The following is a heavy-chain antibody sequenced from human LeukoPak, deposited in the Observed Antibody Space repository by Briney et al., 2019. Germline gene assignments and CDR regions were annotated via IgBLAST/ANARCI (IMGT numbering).Heavy chain of an antibody. Sequence: SETLSLTCTVSGGSISSGSYYWTWIRQPARKGLEWIGRIYTSGSTIYNPSLKSRVTISVDTSKNQFSLKLSSVTAADTAVYYCARESECSGGRCLDAFDTWGQGTMVTVSS. CDR1: GGSISSGSYY. CDR2: IYTSGST. D-gene: IGHD2-15*01. CDR3: ARESECSGGRCLDAFDT. J-gene: IGHJ3*02. V-gene: IGHV4-61*02.